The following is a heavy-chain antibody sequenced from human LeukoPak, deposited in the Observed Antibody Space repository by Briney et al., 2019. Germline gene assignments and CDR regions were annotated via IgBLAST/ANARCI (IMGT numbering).Heavy chain of an antibody. CDR2: ISGGGVTT. V-gene: IGHV3-23*01. CDR1: GFTFSSYW. J-gene: IGHJ6*02. CDR3: ARNQQLGGHSYYYYGMDV. Sequence: GGSLRLSCEASGFTFSSYWMSWVRQAPGKGLEWVSGISGGGVTTYYADSVKGRFTISRDNSKNTLYLQMNSLRADDTAIYYCARNQQLGGHSYYYYGMDVWGQGTTVTVSS. D-gene: IGHD3-16*01.